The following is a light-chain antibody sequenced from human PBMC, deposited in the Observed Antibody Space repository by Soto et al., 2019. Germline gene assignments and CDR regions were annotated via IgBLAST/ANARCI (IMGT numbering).Light chain of an antibody. CDR1: QSVSSN. Sequence: EIVMTQSPATLSVSPGERATLSCRASQSVSSNLAWYQQRPGQAPRLLIYGSSTRATGVPARFSGSGSGTDFTLTISSLQSEDLAVYYCQEYSSLWTFDQGNKVEI. CDR3: QEYSSLWT. CDR2: GSS. J-gene: IGKJ1*01. V-gene: IGKV3-15*01.